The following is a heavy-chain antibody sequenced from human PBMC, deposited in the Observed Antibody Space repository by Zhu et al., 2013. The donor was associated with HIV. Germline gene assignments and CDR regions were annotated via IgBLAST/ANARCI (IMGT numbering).Heavy chain of an antibody. V-gene: IGHV1-2*04. CDR3: ARGSILAVAGTLLDY. D-gene: IGHD6-19*01. J-gene: IGHJ4*02. CDR2: INPNSGGT. CDR1: GYTFTGYY. Sequence: QVQLVQSGAEVKKPGASVKVSCKASGYTFTGYYMHWVRQAPGQGLEWMGWINPNSGGTNYAQKFQGWVTMTRDTSISTAYMELSRLRSDDTAVYYCARGSILAVAGTLLDYWGQGTLVTVSS.